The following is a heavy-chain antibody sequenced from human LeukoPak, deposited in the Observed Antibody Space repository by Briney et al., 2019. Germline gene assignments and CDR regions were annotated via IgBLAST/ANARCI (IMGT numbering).Heavy chain of an antibody. V-gene: IGHV3-33*08. CDR1: GFTFSSYA. Sequence: GGSLRLSCAASGFTFSSYAMHWVRQAPGKGLEWVAVIWYDGSNKYSADYVKGRFTIYRDNSKNTLYLLMDSLRAEDTAVYYCARDRFDSSGYGTFDYWGQGTLVTVSS. CDR2: IWYDGSNK. D-gene: IGHD3-22*01. CDR3: ARDRFDSSGYGTFDY. J-gene: IGHJ4*02.